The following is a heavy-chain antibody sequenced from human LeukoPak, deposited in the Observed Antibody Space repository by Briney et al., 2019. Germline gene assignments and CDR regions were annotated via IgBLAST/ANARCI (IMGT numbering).Heavy chain of an antibody. CDR3: AKDPIGYCSSTSCYTLDY. CDR2: ISGSGGST. V-gene: IGHV3-23*01. Sequence: GGSLRLSCAASGFTFSSYGMHWVRQAPGKGLEWVSAISGSGGSTYYADSVKGRFTISKDNSKNTLYLQMNSLRAEDTAVYYCAKDPIGYCSSTSCYTLDYWGQGTLVTVSS. CDR1: GFTFSSYG. J-gene: IGHJ4*02. D-gene: IGHD2-2*02.